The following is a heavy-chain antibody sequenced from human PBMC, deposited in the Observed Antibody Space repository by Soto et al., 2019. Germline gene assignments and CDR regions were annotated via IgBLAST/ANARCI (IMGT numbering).Heavy chain of an antibody. CDR1: GFTIENSV. Sequence: EVQLVESGGGLVQPGGSLRLSCVASGFTIENSVMHWVRQTPGKGLMWVSRITGAGDGTLYADSVQGRFTISRDNAKNTVYLHMTGQRVEETAVYYCARAQKWIQLSLNVFDLWGQGTTVTVSS. V-gene: IGHV3-74*01. D-gene: IGHD5-18*01. CDR2: ITGAGDGT. J-gene: IGHJ3*01. CDR3: ARAQKWIQLSLNVFDL.